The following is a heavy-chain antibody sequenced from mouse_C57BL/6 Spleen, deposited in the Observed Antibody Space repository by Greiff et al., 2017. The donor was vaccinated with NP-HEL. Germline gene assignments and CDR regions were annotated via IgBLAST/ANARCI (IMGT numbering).Heavy chain of an antibody. CDR3: ARVERNYFDY. CDR2: INPNTGCT. J-gene: IGHJ2*01. Sequence: VQLQQSGPELVKPGASVKMSCTASGYTFTDYHMHWVKQSHGKSLEWLGYINPNTGCTSYNQKFKGKATLTVNKSSSTAYMERRSRTSEEAAVYYCARVERNYFDYWGQGTTLTVSS. V-gene: IGHV1-22*01. CDR1: GYTFTDYH.